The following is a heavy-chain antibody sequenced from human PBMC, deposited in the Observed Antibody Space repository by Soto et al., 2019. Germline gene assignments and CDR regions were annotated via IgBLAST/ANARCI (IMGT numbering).Heavy chain of an antibody. CDR3: ERAYFGGGSCGAWWNWSAP. CDR2: TYYRSKWYN. CDR1: GDSVSSNSAA. Sequence: PSQTLSLTCAISGDSVSSNSAAWNWIRQSPSRGLEWLGRTYYRSKWYNDYAVSVKSRITINPDTSKNQFSLQLNSVTPEDTDVDYCERAYFGGGSCGAWWNWSAPWGQGTLVTVSS. D-gene: IGHD2-15*01. J-gene: IGHJ5*02. V-gene: IGHV6-1*01.